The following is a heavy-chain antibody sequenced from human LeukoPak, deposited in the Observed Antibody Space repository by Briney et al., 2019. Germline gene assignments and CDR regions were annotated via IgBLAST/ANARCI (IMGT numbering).Heavy chain of an antibody. CDR3: AKDKVATSRWCIASN. Sequence: GGSLRLSCAASGFTFDDYAMHWVRQAPGKGLEWVSGISWNSGSLGYADSVKGRFTISRDNAKNSLYLQMNSLRAEDTALYYCAKDKVATSRWCIASNWGQGTLVTVSS. J-gene: IGHJ4*02. V-gene: IGHV3-9*01. CDR2: ISWNSGSL. D-gene: IGHD2-8*01. CDR1: GFTFDDYA.